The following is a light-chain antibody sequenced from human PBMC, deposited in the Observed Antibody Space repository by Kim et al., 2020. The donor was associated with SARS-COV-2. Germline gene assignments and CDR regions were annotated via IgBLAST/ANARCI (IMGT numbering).Light chain of an antibody. V-gene: IGKV1-27*01. J-gene: IGKJ1*01. CDR2: AAS. CDR3: QQCDSAPWT. CDR1: QDISNY. Sequence: DIQMTQSPSSLSASVGDRVTLTCRASQDISNYLAWFQLKPGKAPKLLIYAASALQPGVPSRFSGSGSGTDFTLTVTSLQPEDVATYYCQQCDSAPWTFGQGTKVDIK.